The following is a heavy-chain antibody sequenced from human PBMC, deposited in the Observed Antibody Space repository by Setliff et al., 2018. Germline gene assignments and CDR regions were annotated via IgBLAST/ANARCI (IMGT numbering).Heavy chain of an antibody. CDR2: ISTSGNT. CDR1: GGSIINSYY. CDR3: ARDQWVRSPPLYFSYSMDV. D-gene: IGHD5-12*01. J-gene: IGHJ6*02. V-gene: IGHV4-4*07. Sequence: NPSETLSLACTVSGGSIINSYYWSWIRQPAGKGLEWIGRISTSGNTNYNPSLKSRVTVSLDTSKNQFSLKLTSMTAADTAVYYCARDQWVRSPPLYFSYSMDVWGQGTTVTSP.